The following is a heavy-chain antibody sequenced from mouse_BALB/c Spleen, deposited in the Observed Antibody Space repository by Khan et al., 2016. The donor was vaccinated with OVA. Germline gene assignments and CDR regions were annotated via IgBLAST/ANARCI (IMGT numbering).Heavy chain of an antibody. CDR2: INTYTGEP. V-gene: IGHV9-3-1*01. CDR3: ARPPYFSYVLDN. CDR1: GHTFTKFG. D-gene: IGHD2-10*01. Sequence: QIQLVQSGREVKKPGETVKISCKASGHTFTKFGMNWVKQAPGKGLKWMGWINTYTGEPTYADDFNGRFAFSLETSASTAYLQINNLKNEDTASYFCARPPYFSYVLDNWGQGTSVTVSS. J-gene: IGHJ4*01.